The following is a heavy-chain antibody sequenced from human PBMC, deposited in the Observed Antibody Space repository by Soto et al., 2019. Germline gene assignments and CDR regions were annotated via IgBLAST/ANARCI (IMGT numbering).Heavy chain of an antibody. Sequence: GGSLRLSCTVSGFAFNNYGINWVRQAPGKGLEWVSSISKSDYTYYSDSVKGRFAISRDNAKSSVSLQMNTLRVEDTAVYYCAREDSIIIPGASDFWGQGTLVTVSS. D-gene: IGHD2-2*01. J-gene: IGHJ4*02. CDR3: AREDSIIIPGASDF. CDR2: ISKSDYT. V-gene: IGHV3-21*01. CDR1: GFAFNNYG.